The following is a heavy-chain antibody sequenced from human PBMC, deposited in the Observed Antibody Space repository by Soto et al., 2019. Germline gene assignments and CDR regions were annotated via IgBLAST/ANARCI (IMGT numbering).Heavy chain of an antibody. CDR2: ISYDGSNK. CDR3: TVLEGAFDI. J-gene: IGHJ3*02. Sequence: QVQLVESGGGVVQPGRSLRLSCAASGFTFSSYGTFSSYGMHWVRQAPGKGLEWVAVISYDGSNKYYADSVKGRFTISRDNSKNTLFMQMNSLKPDDTAVYYCTVLEGAFDIWGPGTMVTVSS. D-gene: IGHD3-16*01. V-gene: IGHV3-30*03. CDR1: GFTFSSYGTFSSYG.